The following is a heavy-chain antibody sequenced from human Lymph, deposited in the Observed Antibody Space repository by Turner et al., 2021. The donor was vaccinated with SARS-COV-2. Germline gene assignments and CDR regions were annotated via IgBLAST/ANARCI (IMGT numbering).Heavy chain of an antibody. CDR3: TRNDRVVVQSFDY. D-gene: IGHD2-15*01. J-gene: IGHJ4*02. CDR2: IYYSGST. V-gene: IGHV4-39*01. CDR1: GGPISSSSYY. Sequence: QLQLQESGPGLVKPSETPSLTCTVSGGPISSSSYYWGWIRQPPGKALEWIGSIYYSGSTYYNPSLKSRVTISVDTSKNQFSLKLTSVTAADTAVYYCTRNDRVVVQSFDYWGQGTLITVSS.